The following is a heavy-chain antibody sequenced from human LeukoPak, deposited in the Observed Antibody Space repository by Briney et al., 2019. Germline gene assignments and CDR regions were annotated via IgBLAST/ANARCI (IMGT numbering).Heavy chain of an antibody. V-gene: IGHV1-3*01. J-gene: IGHJ4*02. CDR2: INAGNGNT. CDR3: AREWATSLLWFGELLDY. Sequence: ASVKVSCKASGYTFTSYAMHRVRQAPGQRLEWMGWINAGNGNTKYSQKFQGRVTITRDTSASTAYMELSSLRSEDTAVYYCAREWATSLLWFGELLDYWGQGTLVTVSS. CDR1: GYTFTSYA. D-gene: IGHD3-10*01.